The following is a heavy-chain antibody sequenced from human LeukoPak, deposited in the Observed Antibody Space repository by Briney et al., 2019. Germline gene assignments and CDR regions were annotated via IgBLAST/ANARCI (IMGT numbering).Heavy chain of an antibody. Sequence: GGSLRLSCTGSGFNFGGYAMSWVRQAPGRGLEWVGLIRRKVDGGTTEYAASVKGRFTVSRDDSKSITYLQMNSLESDDTAVYYCTRDDFNRISCYAHFDHWGQGTLVTVSS. CDR2: IRRKVDGGTT. CDR1: GFNFGGYA. J-gene: IGHJ4*02. CDR3: TRDDFNRISCYAHFDH. V-gene: IGHV3-49*04. D-gene: IGHD2-2*01.